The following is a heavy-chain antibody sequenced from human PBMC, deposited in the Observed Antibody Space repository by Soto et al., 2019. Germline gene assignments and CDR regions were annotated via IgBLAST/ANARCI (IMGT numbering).Heavy chain of an antibody. J-gene: IGHJ4*02. CDR1: GFTFSDYY. V-gene: IGHV3-11*01. CDR2: ISSSGSTI. CDR3: ARAHPAYREYSVTERFDY. Sequence: QVQLVESGGGLVKPGGSLRLSCAASGFTFSDYYMSWIRQAPGKGLEWVSYISSSGSTIYYADSVKGRFTISRDNAKNSLYLQMNSLRAEDTAVYYCARAHPAYREYSVTERFDYWGQGTLVTVSS. D-gene: IGHD5-12*01.